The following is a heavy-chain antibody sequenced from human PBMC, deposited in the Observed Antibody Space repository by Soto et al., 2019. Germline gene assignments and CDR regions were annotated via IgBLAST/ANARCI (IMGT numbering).Heavy chain of an antibody. CDR3: VRDGTKNLRDRFEP. Sequence: PSETLSLTCTVSGGSINDFYWSWIRQPPGKGLEWVGRIYATGDTDYNPSLKSRISMSVDMSKKQFSLTLRSVTAADTAIYYCVRDGTKNLRDRFEPWGRGILVTVSS. J-gene: IGHJ5*02. V-gene: IGHV4-4*07. CDR2: IYATGDT. CDR1: GGSINDFY. D-gene: IGHD1-26*01.